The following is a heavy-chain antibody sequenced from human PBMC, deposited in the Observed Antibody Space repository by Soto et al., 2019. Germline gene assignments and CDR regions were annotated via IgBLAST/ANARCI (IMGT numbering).Heavy chain of an antibody. CDR1: GFSFSIYS. CDR2: ISSSSSYI. J-gene: IGHJ6*02. CDR3: ARDRLNFCSSSSCYLFCMDV. V-gene: IGHV3-21*01. D-gene: IGHD2-2*01. Sequence: PGGSLRLSCAASGFSFSIYSMNWVRQAPGKGLEWVSSISSSSSYIYYADSVKGRFTISRDNAKNSLYLHMNSLRAEDTAVYYCARDRLNFCSSSSCYLFCMDVWGQETTVTVSS.